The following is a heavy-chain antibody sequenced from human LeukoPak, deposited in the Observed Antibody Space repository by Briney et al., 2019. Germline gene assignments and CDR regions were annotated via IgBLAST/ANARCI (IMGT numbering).Heavy chain of an antibody. D-gene: IGHD7-27*01. Sequence: PGGSLRLSCTASGFTLGDCAMSWFRQAPGKGLEWVGFIRSKAYGGTTEYAASVKGRFTISRDDSKSIAYLQMNSLKTEDTAVYYCTRDGDMDVWGKGTTVTVSS. V-gene: IGHV3-49*03. CDR3: TRDGDMDV. CDR1: GFTLGDCA. J-gene: IGHJ6*04. CDR2: IRSKAYGGTT.